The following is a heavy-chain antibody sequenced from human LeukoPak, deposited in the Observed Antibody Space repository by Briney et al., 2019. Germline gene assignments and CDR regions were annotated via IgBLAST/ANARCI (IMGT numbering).Heavy chain of an antibody. D-gene: IGHD2-2*01. CDR1: GFTFSSYS. V-gene: IGHV3-48*01. CDR3: ARHPVWVPAAMGIDY. CDR2: ISSSSSTI. Sequence: PGGSLRLSCAASGFTFSSYSMNWVRQAPGKGLEWVSYISSSSSTIYYADSVKGRFTISRDNAKNSLYLQMNSLRAEDTAVYYCARHPVWVPAAMGIDYWGQGTLVTVSS. J-gene: IGHJ4*02.